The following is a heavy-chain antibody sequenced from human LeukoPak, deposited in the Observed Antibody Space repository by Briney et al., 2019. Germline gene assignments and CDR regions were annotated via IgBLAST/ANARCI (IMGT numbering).Heavy chain of an antibody. CDR2: ITSSSSYK. Sequence: GGSLRLSCAASGFTFSSYSMTWVRQAPGKGLEWVASITSSSSYKYYADSVKGRFTIPRGNAKNSLYLQMNSLRAEDTAVYYCASLPSNYGDYGMDVWGQGTTVTVSS. D-gene: IGHD4-11*01. CDR1: GFTFSSYS. J-gene: IGHJ6*02. V-gene: IGHV3-21*01. CDR3: ASLPSNYGDYGMDV.